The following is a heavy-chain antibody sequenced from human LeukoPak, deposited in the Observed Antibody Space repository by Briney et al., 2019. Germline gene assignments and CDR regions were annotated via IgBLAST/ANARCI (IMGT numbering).Heavy chain of an antibody. J-gene: IGHJ3*02. Sequence: NSGGSLRLSCAASGFTFSSYSMNWVRQAPGKGLEWVSSISSSSSYIYYADSVKGRFTISRDNAKNSLYLQMNSLRAEDTAVYYCARESDSDAFDIWGQGTMVTVSS. CDR1: GFTFSSYS. D-gene: IGHD3-3*01. CDR3: ARESDSDAFDI. V-gene: IGHV3-21*01. CDR2: ISSSSSYI.